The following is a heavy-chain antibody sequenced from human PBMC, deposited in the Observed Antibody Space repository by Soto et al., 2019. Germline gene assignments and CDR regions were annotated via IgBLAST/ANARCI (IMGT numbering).Heavy chain of an antibody. V-gene: IGHV3-23*01. Sequence: GGSLRLACAASGFTFSDYAMSGVRLAPGKGLEWLSAISTSGGATYYADSVKGRFTISRDNSKNTLFLQMNSLRAEDTAVYYCAKDHWGSYSGQGTLVTVSS. CDR3: AKDHWGSY. J-gene: IGHJ4*02. CDR1: GFTFSDYA. D-gene: IGHD3-16*01. CDR2: ISTSGGAT.